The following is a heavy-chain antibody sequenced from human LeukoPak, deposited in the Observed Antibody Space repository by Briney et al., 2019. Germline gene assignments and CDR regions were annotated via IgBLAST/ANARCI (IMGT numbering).Heavy chain of an antibody. V-gene: IGHV4-59*12. Sequence: SETLSLTCTVSGGSISSYYWSWIRQPPGKGLEWIGEIYHSGSTNYNPSLKSRVTISVDKSKNQFSLKLSSVTAADTAVYYCARVSGDTAFYYFDYWGQGTLVTVSS. CDR1: GGSISSYY. CDR2: IYHSGST. J-gene: IGHJ4*02. D-gene: IGHD5-18*01. CDR3: ARVSGDTAFYYFDY.